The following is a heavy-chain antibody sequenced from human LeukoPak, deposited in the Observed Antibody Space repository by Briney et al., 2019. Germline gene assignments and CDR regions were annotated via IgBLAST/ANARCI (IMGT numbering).Heavy chain of an antibody. CDR1: DGSITSYY. CDR3: ARDSLVREVRWFDP. CDR2: IYSSGST. V-gene: IGHV4-4*07. D-gene: IGHD3-10*01. Sequence: SETLSLTCTVSDGSITSYYWSWIRQPAGKGLEWIGRIYSSGSTNYNPSLKSRVTMSVDTSKNQFSLKLTSVTAADTAVYYCARDSLVREVRWFDPWGQGTLVTVSS. J-gene: IGHJ5*02.